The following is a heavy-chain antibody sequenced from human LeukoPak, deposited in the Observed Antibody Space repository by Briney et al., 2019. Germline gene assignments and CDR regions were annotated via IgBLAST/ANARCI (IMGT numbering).Heavy chain of an antibody. CDR1: GFTFSSYG. CDR2: ISGSGGST. V-gene: IGHV3-23*01. CDR3: ANGAVTTFRNTFDI. Sequence: GGSLRLSCAASGFTFSSYGMSWVRQAPGKGLEWVSSISGSGGSTYYADSVKGRFTISRDNSKNTLYLQMDSLRAEDKAVYYCANGAVTTFRNTFDIWGQVTMVTVSS. D-gene: IGHD3-22*01. J-gene: IGHJ3*02.